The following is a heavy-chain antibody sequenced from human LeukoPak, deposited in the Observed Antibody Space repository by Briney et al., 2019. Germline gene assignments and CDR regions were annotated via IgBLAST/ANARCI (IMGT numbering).Heavy chain of an antibody. CDR2: IVVGSGNT. CDR1: GFTFTSSS. Sequence: ASVKVSCKTSGFTFTSSSIQWVRQARGQRLEWIGWIVVGSGNTNYAQVFQERVTITRDMSTRTAYMELSSLRSEDTAVYYCAALRSGSGSYSFDYWGQGTLVTVSS. V-gene: IGHV1-58*02. CDR3: AALRSGSGSYSFDY. J-gene: IGHJ4*02. D-gene: IGHD3-10*01.